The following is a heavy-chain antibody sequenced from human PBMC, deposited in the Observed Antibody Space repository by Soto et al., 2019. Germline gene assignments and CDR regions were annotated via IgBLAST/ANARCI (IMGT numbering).Heavy chain of an antibody. CDR3: ARVIKYGDYSRWLDS. Sequence: QVQLVQSGAEVKKPGASVKVSCKASGYTFTSYDINWVRQATGQGLEDLGGMNHNSGNTGYVQKFQGRVTITRDTAISTAYMELSSLRSEDTAVYYCARVIKYGDYSRWLDSWCQGTLVTDSS. V-gene: IGHV1-8*01. J-gene: IGHJ5*01. CDR2: MNHNSGNT. CDR1: GYTFTSYD. D-gene: IGHD4-17*01.